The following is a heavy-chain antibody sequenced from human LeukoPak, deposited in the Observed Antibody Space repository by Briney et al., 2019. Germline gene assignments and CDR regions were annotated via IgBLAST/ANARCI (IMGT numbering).Heavy chain of an antibody. D-gene: IGHD6-6*01. V-gene: IGHV3-21*04. CDR1: GFTFSYYA. CDR2: ISTRSTYI. J-gene: IGHJ4*02. CDR3: ARASSSSEEESGGY. Sequence: PGGSLRLSCAASGFTFSYYAMNWVRQAPGKGLEWVSSISTRSTYIYYADSVKGRFTISRDDAKNSLYLQMNSLRAEDTALYYCARASSSSEEESGGYWGQGTLVTVSS.